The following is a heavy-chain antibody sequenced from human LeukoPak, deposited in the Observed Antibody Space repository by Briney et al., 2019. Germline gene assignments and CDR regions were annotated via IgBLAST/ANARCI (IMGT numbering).Heavy chain of an antibody. D-gene: IGHD5-18*01. Sequence: SETLSLTCAVYGGSFSGYYWSWIRQPPGKGLEWIGEINHSGSTNYNPSLKSQVTISVDTSKNQFSLKLSSVTAADTAVYYCARGSKYTSGYRVTELGSGYSDYWGQGTLVTVSS. CDR3: ARGSKYTSGYRVTELGSGYSDY. J-gene: IGHJ4*02. CDR1: GGSFSGYY. V-gene: IGHV4-34*01. CDR2: INHSGST.